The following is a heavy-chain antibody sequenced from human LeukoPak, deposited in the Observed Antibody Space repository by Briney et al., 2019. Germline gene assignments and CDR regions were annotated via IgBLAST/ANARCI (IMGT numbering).Heavy chain of an antibody. J-gene: IGHJ4*02. D-gene: IGHD3-22*01. CDR1: GGSISSSSYY. V-gene: IGHV4-39*07. Sequence: SETLSLTCTVSGGSISSSSYYWGWIRQPPGKGLEWIGSIYYSGSTYYNPSLQSRVTISVDTSTNQYSLKLSSVTAADTAVYYCARGGFVTMIVWGQGTLVTVSS. CDR3: ARGGFVTMIV. CDR2: IYYSGST.